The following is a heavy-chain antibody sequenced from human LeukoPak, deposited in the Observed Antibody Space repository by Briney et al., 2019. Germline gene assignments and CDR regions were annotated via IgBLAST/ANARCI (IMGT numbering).Heavy chain of an antibody. D-gene: IGHD3-22*01. CDR1: GGSISSYY. J-gene: IGHJ4*02. Sequence: SETLSLTCTVSGGSISSYYWSWIRQPPGKGLVWIGYIHYSGSTNYNPSLKSRVTISVDTSKNQFSLKLSSVTAADTAVYYCARDRYYYDSSGYLFDYWGQGTLVTVSS. V-gene: IGHV4-59*01. CDR2: IHYSGST. CDR3: ARDRYYYDSSGYLFDY.